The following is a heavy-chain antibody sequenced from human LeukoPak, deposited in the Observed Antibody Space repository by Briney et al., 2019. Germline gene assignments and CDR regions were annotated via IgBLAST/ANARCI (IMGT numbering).Heavy chain of an antibody. CDR1: GYSFTSYW. J-gene: IGHJ5*02. CDR2: IYPGNSDT. CDR3: ARLPSPFGSIAAAGLDWFDP. Sequence: GESLKISCKGSGYSFTSYWIGWVRQMPGKDLEWMGIIYPGNSDTRYSPSFQGQVTISADKSISTAYLQWSSLKASDTAMYYCARLPSPFGSIAAAGLDWFDPWGQGTLVTVSS. V-gene: IGHV5-51*01. D-gene: IGHD6-13*01.